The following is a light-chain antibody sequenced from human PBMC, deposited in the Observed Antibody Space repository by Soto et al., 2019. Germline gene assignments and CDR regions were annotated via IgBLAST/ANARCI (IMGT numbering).Light chain of an antibody. CDR2: DAS. CDR3: QHLRT. CDR1: QSINNG. J-gene: IGKJ1*01. Sequence: DIQMTQSPSTLSASVGDRVTITCRASQSINNGVAWYQQKPGKAPKFLIYDASTLASGVPSRFSGSGFGTEFSLTISSLQPDDSGSYYCQHLRTFGQGTKVDIK. V-gene: IGKV1-5*01.